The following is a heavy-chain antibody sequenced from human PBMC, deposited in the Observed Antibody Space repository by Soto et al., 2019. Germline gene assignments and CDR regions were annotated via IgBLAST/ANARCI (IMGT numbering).Heavy chain of an antibody. CDR3: AKDGSIPYYDILAGYYNGDKSQYFDY. CDR2: ISGSGGST. Sequence: EVQLLESGGGLVQPGGSLRLSCAASGFTFSSYAMSWVRQAPGKGLEWVSAISGSGGSTYYADSVKGRYTISRDNSKNTLYLQMNSLRAEDTAVYYCAKDGSIPYYDILAGYYNGDKSQYFDYWGQGTLVTVSS. D-gene: IGHD3-9*01. J-gene: IGHJ4*02. V-gene: IGHV3-23*01. CDR1: GFTFSSYA.